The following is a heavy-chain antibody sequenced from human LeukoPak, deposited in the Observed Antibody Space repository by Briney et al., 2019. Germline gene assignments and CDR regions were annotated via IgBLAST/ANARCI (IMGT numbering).Heavy chain of an antibody. V-gene: IGHV3-11*01. CDR2: ISSSASNI. J-gene: IGHJ3*02. D-gene: IGHD1-26*01. CDR3: AKDAFRGSPGALRI. CDR1: GITFSDYY. Sequence: GGSLRLSCAASGITFSDYYLSWIRQAPGKGLELISYISSSASNIYYADSVKGRFTISRDNAKNSLYLQMNSLRAEDTALYYCAKDAFRGSPGALRIWGQGTMVTVSS.